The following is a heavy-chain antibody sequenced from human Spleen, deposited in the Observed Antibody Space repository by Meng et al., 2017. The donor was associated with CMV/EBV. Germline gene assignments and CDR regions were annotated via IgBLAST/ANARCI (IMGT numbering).Heavy chain of an antibody. Sequence: SETLSLTCTVSGGSISSYNFFWGWIRQPPGKGLEWIGSIYHSGSTNNNPSLKSRVTISLDTSKNHFSLKLSSVTAADTAVYYCAKGESYDILTGYYPLIGAFDIWGQGTMVTVSS. J-gene: IGHJ3*02. V-gene: IGHV4-39*07. CDR1: GGSISSYNFF. CDR2: IYHSGST. D-gene: IGHD3-9*01. CDR3: AKGESYDILTGYYPLIGAFDI.